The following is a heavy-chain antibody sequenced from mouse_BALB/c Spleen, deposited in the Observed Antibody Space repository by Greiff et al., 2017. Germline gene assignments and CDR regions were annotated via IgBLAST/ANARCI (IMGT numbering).Heavy chain of an antibody. J-gene: IGHJ4*01. CDR2: IRSKSNNYAT. CDR1: GFTFNTYA. CDR3: VRHPLHAMDY. Sequence: EVKLMESGGGLVQPKGSLKLSCAASGFTFNTYAMNWVRQAPGKGLEWVARIRSKSNNYATYYADSVKDRFTISRDDSQSMLYLQMNNLKTEDTAMYYCVRHPLHAMDYWGQGTSVTVSS. D-gene: IGHD1-2*01. V-gene: IGHV10-1*02.